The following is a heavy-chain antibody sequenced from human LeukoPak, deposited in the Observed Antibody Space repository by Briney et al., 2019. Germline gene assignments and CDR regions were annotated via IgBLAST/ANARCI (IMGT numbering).Heavy chain of an antibody. CDR3: ARGKGQWLVRYAFDI. Sequence: GGSVRLSCAASGCTFSCYAMSWVRQAPGEGLEWVSAISGSGVSTYYADSVKGRFTISRDNSKNTLYLQMNSLRAEDTAVYYCARGKGQWLVRYAFDIWGQGTMVAVSS. V-gene: IGHV3-23*01. J-gene: IGHJ3*02. D-gene: IGHD6-19*01. CDR2: ISGSGVST. CDR1: GCTFSCYA.